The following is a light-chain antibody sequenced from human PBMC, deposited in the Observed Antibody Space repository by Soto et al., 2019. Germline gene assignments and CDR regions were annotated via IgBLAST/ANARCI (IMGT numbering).Light chain of an antibody. CDR2: GAS. CDR3: QQYGSSPRT. V-gene: IGKV3-20*01. CDR1: QSVSSSY. J-gene: IGKJ1*01. Sequence: EIALTQSPGTLYLSPGERATLSCRASQSVSSSYLAWYQQKPGQAPRLLIYGASRRATGIPDRFSGSGSGKDFTLTISRLESDEFEVYYCQQYGSSPRTFGQGTKVELK.